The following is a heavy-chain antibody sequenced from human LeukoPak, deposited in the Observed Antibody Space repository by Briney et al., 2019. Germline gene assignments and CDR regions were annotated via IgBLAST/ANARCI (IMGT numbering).Heavy chain of an antibody. CDR2: IYYSGST. CDR1: GGSISSYY. V-gene: IGHV4-59*08. CDR3: ARREFTTPYYYMDV. Sequence: SETLSLTCTVSGGSISSYYWSWIRQPPGKGLEWIGYIYYSGSTNYNPSLKSRVTISVDTSKNQFSLKLSSVTAADTAVYYCARREFTTPYYYMDVWGKGTTVTVSS. D-gene: IGHD3-10*01. J-gene: IGHJ6*03.